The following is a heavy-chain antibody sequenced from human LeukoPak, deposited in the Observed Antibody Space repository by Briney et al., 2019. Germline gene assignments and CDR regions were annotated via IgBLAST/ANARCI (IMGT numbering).Heavy chain of an antibody. CDR1: GFTFSSYG. Sequence: PGGSLRLSCAASGFTFSSYGMSWVRQAPGKGLEWVSAISGSGGSTYYADSVKGRFTISRDNSKNTLYLQMNSLRAEDTAVYYCAKDFLGYCSSTSCYSNWFDPWGQGTLVTVSS. J-gene: IGHJ5*02. CDR3: AKDFLGYCSSTSCYSNWFDP. V-gene: IGHV3-23*01. CDR2: ISGSGGST. D-gene: IGHD2-2*01.